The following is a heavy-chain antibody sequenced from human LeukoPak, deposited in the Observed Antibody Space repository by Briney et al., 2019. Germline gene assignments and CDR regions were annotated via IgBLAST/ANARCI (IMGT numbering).Heavy chain of an antibody. D-gene: IGHD6-13*01. Sequence: GGSLRLSCSASGFTFSSYSMNWVRQAPGKGLEWVSSISSSSSYIYYADSVKGRCTISRDNAKNSLYLQMNSLRAEDTAVYYCATGGSTADYWGQGTLVTVSS. J-gene: IGHJ4*02. V-gene: IGHV3-21*01. CDR2: ISSSSSYI. CDR3: ATGGSTADY. CDR1: GFTFSSYS.